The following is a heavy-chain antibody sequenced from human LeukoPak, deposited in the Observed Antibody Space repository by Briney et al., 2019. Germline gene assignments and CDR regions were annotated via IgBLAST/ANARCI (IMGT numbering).Heavy chain of an antibody. D-gene: IGHD6-6*01. V-gene: IGHV3-7*01. CDR1: GFTFSNYW. Sequence: GGSLRLSCAASGFTFSNYWMSWVRQAPGKGLEWVANIKQDGSEKYYVDSVEGRFTIARDNAKNSLYLQMNSLRAEDTAVYYCARDYRSSSGRSIDYWGQGTLVTVSS. CDR3: ARDYRSSSGRSIDY. CDR2: IKQDGSEK. J-gene: IGHJ4*02.